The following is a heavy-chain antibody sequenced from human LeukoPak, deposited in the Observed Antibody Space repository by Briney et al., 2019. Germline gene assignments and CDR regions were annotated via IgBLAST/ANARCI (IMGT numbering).Heavy chain of an antibody. CDR1: GDTLNNYA. CDR2: IIPNIGTT. CDR3: AREGATIHAGLHY. D-gene: IGHD1-26*01. V-gene: IGHV1-69*05. J-gene: IGHJ4*02. Sequence: SVKVSCKASGDTLNNYAFSWVRQAPGQGLEWMGGIIPNIGTTNYAQKFQGRVAITTDESTSTVYMELSSLRSEDTAVYYCAREGATIHAGLHYWGQGTLVTVSS.